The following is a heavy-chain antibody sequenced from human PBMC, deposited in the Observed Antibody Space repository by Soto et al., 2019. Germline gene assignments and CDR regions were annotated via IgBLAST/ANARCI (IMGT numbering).Heavy chain of an antibody. CDR3: ARDPPSFMAAAGY. CDR1: GFTFSSYW. CDR2: IKQDGSEK. V-gene: IGHV3-7*01. J-gene: IGHJ4*02. D-gene: IGHD6-13*01. Sequence: GGSLRLSCAASGFTFSSYWMSWVRQAPGKGLEWVANIKQDGSEKYYVDSVKGRFTISRDNAKNSLYLQMNSLRAEDTAVYYCARDPPSFMAAAGYWGQGTLVTVSS.